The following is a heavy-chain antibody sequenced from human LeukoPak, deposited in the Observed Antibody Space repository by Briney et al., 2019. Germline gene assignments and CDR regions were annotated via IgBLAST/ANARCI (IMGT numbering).Heavy chain of an antibody. V-gene: IGHV3-21*01. J-gene: IGHJ6*03. CDR2: ISSSSSYI. CDR1: GFTFSSYG. CDR3: ARDGDDYGDTKEYYYYYMDV. Sequence: GGSLRLSCAASGFTFSSYGMSWVRQAPGKGLEWVSSISSSSSYIYYADSVKGRFTISRDNAKNSLYLQMNSLRAEDTAVYYCARDGDDYGDTKEYYYYYMDVWGKGTTVTVSS. D-gene: IGHD4-17*01.